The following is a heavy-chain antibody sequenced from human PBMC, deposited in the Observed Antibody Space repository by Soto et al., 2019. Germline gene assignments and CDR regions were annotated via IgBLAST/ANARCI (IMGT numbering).Heavy chain of an antibody. CDR3: ARLRRERGHIFDF. J-gene: IGHJ4*02. Sequence: SETLSLTCTVSGGSISSSYYSWAWIRQPPGKGLECIGTVSYTGSTYYNPSHRSRVSMSVDTSRNQFSLKLSSVTAADTAVYYCARLRRERGHIFDFWGQGTLVTVS. CDR2: VSYTGST. V-gene: IGHV4-39*01. CDR1: GGSISSSYYS. D-gene: IGHD1-26*01.